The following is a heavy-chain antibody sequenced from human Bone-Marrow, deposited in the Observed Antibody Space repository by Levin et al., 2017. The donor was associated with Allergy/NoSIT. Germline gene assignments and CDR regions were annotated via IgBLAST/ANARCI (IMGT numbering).Heavy chain of an antibody. J-gene: IGHJ5*01. CDR3: ARSRGSGSYFDS. Sequence: PSETLSLTCTVSGGSISSYYWSWIRQPPGKGLEWIGYIYSTGSTDYNPSLKSRVTISVDTSKDQFSLKLTYVTAADTAVYFCARSRGSGSYFDSWGQGTLVTVSS. D-gene: IGHD3-10*01. V-gene: IGHV4-59*01. CDR1: GGSISSYY. CDR2: IYSTGST.